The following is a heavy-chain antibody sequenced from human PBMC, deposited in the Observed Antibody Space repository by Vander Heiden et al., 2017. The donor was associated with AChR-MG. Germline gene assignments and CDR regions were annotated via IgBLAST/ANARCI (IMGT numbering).Heavy chain of an antibody. CDR3: ARYDSTGPTFDY. V-gene: IGHV7-4-1*02. Sequence: QVQLVHSGSELKKPGASVKVSCKASGYTCTRSAINWMRQAPGQGLEWMGWITTNTGNPTYAQGFTGRFVFSMDTSVSTAYLHISSLKAEDSAVYFCARYDSTGPTFDYWGQGTLVTVSS. CDR1: GYTCTRSA. D-gene: IGHD3-22*01. J-gene: IGHJ4*02. CDR2: ITTNTGNP.